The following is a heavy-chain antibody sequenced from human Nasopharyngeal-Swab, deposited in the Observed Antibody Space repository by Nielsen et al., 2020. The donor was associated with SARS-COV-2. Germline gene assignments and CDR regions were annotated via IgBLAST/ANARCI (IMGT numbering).Heavy chain of an antibody. CDR3: ARDLSSGWYGSFDY. CDR1: GLTFSSYA. Sequence: GESLKISCAASGLTFSSYAMSWVRQAPGKGLEWVSAISGSGGSTYYADSVKGRFTISRDNAKNSLYLQMNSLRAEDTAVYYCARDLSSGWYGSFDYWGQGTLVTVSS. CDR2: ISGSGGST. J-gene: IGHJ4*02. D-gene: IGHD6-19*01. V-gene: IGHV3-23*01.